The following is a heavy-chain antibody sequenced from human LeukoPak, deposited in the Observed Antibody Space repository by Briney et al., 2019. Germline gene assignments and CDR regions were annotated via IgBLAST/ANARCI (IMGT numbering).Heavy chain of an antibody. J-gene: IGHJ3*02. V-gene: IGHV4-38-2*02. CDR2: IYHSGST. CDR3: AKSNGYVLVDI. CDR1: GYSISSGYY. Sequence: SETLSLTCTVSGYSISSGYYWGWIRQPPGKGLEWIGSIYHSGSTYYNPSLKSRVTISVDTSKNQFSLKLSSVTAADTAVYYCAKSNGYVLVDIWGQGTMVTVSS. D-gene: IGHD3-22*01.